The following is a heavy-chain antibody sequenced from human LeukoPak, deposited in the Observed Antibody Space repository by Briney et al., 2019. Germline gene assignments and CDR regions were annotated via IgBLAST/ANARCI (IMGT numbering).Heavy chain of an antibody. CDR2: IRYDGSNK. V-gene: IGHV3-30*02. Sequence: GGSLRLSCAASGFTFSSYGMHWVRQAPGKGLEWVAFIRYDGSNKYYADSVKGRFTISRDNSKNTLYLQMNSLRAEDTAVYYCAKGSIAAPEGAFDIWGQGTMVTVSS. CDR1: GFTFSSYG. CDR3: AKGSIAAPEGAFDI. D-gene: IGHD6-6*01. J-gene: IGHJ3*02.